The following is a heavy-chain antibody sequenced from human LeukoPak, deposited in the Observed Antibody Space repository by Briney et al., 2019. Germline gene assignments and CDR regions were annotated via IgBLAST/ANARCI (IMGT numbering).Heavy chain of an antibody. CDR1: GGTFNSYT. V-gene: IGHV1-69*13. CDR2: IIPIFGTA. Sequence: ASVRVSCKASGGTFNSYTFSWVRQAPGQGLEWMGGIIPIFGTANYAQKFQGRVTITADESTSTAYMELSSLRSEDTAVYYCARDPGGSYSSWYSDLWGRGTLVTVSS. J-gene: IGHJ2*01. CDR3: ARDPGGSYSSWYSDL. D-gene: IGHD1-26*01.